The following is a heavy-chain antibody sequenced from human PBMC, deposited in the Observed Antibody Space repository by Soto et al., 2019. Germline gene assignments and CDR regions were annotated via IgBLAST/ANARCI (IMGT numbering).Heavy chain of an antibody. CDR2: IYYSGST. V-gene: IGHV4-39*01. Sequence: QLQLQESGPGLVKPSETLSLTCTVSGGSISSSSYYWGWIRQPPGKGLEWIGSIYYSGSTYYNPSLKSRVTISVDTSKHQFSLKLSSVTAADTAVYYCARVPDDYGDTRFIDYWGQGTLVTVSS. J-gene: IGHJ4*02. D-gene: IGHD4-17*01. CDR3: ARVPDDYGDTRFIDY. CDR1: GGSISSSSYY.